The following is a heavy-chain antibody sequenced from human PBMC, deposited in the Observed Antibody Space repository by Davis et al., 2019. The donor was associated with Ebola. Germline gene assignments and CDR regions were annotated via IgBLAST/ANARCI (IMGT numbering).Heavy chain of an antibody. J-gene: IGHJ4*02. CDR2: IKQDGSEK. CDR1: GFTFSSYW. Sequence: GESLKISCAASGFTFSSYWMSWVRQAPGKGLEWVANIKQDGSEKYYVDSVKGRFTISRDNAKNSLYLQMNSLRAEDTAVYYCARELGAYYDILTGYLDYWGQGTLVTVSS. D-gene: IGHD3-9*01. CDR3: ARELGAYYDILTGYLDY. V-gene: IGHV3-7*01.